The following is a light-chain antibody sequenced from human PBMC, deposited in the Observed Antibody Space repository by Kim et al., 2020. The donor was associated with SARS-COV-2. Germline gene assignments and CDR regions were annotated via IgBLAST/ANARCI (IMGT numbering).Light chain of an antibody. CDR1: LSVSSSY. CDR3: QQYRSSPYT. V-gene: IGKV3-20*01. CDR2: GAS. J-gene: IGKJ2*01. Sequence: SSPGERATLSCRASLSVSSSYLAWYQQRPGQPPRLLIYGASSRATGIPDRFSGSGSGTDFTLTISRLEPEDFAVYYCQQYRSSPYTFGQGTKLEI.